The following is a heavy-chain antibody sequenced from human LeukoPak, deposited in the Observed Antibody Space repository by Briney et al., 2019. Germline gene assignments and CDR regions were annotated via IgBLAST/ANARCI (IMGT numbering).Heavy chain of an antibody. J-gene: IGHJ6*03. D-gene: IGHD1-14*01. V-gene: IGHV4-59*01. CDR2: YYGGRT. CDR1: GDSISRYY. CDR3: ARYDHAPSYYYYYMDV. Sequence: SETLSLTCTVSGDSISRYYWSWIRQSPGKGLEWIGYYGGRTTYNPSLKSRVTMSVDTSKNQFSLKLTSVTAADTAVYYCARYDHAPSYYYYYMDVWGKGTTVTVPS.